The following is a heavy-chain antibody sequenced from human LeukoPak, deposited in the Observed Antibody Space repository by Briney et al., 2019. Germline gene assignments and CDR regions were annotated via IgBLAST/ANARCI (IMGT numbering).Heavy chain of an antibody. Sequence: GGSLRLSCAASGFSFSDLCMSWARQAPGKGLEWVAFINHPGTEKYYVDSVEGRFTISRDNAKNSLYLQMNSLSAEDTAIYYCTRDWLDASLDYWGQGVLVTVSS. CDR1: GFSFSDLC. CDR3: TRDWLDASLDY. D-gene: IGHD6-19*01. V-gene: IGHV3-7*01. J-gene: IGHJ4*02. CDR2: INHPGTEK.